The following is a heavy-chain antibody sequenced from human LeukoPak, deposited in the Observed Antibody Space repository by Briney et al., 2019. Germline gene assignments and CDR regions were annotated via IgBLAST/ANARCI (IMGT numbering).Heavy chain of an antibody. J-gene: IGHJ4*02. D-gene: IGHD7-27*01. CDR1: GFTFNTYS. V-gene: IGHV3-48*01. CDR2: IGNGGTT. CDR3: ARDLNWAFDY. Sequence: GGSLRLSCAASGFTFNTYSMTWVRQAPGQGLEWISYIGNGGTTYAESVTGRFTISRDTVKNSLYLQLNSLSVEDTAVYYCARDLNWAFDYWGQGILVTVSS.